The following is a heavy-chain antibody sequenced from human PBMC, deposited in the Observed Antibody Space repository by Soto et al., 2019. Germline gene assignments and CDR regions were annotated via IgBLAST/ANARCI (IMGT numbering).Heavy chain of an antibody. D-gene: IGHD4-17*01. CDR2: IKQGGIER. CDR3: LVTTSAVYS. V-gene: IGHV3-7*01. J-gene: IGHJ3*02. CDR1: GFTLSNFW. Sequence: EVQLGESGGALAPPGGSLRLSCAASGFTLSNFWVNWVRQSPGKGLEWVANIKQGGIERNYVDSVKGRFTNSRDDTKNSLFLQINTLRVEDAAIYFCLVTTSAVYSWGRGTKVTVSS.